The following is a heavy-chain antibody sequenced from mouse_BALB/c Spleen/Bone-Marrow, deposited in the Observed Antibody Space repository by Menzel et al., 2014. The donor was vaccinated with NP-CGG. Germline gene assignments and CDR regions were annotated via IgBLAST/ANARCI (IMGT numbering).Heavy chain of an antibody. J-gene: IGHJ4*01. CDR1: GFGFSRYW. V-gene: IGHV4-1*02. Sequence: EVKVVESGGGLVRPGGSLKLSCAASGFGFSRYWMSWVRQAPGKGLEWIGEINPDSSTINYTPSLKDKFIISRDNAKNTLYLQMSKVRSEDTALYYCAKNAYYAMDYWGQGTSVTVSS. CDR2: INPDSSTI. CDR3: AKNAYYAMDY.